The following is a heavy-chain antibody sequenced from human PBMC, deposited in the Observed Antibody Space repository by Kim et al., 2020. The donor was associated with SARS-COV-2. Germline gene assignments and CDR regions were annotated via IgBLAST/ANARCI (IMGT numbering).Heavy chain of an antibody. CDR3: ARDTAVYDILTGYYFGNAFDI. J-gene: IGHJ3*02. CDR1: GFTFSSYG. V-gene: IGHV3-33*05. CDR2: ISYDGSNK. D-gene: IGHD3-9*01. Sequence: GGSLRLSCAASGFTFSSYGMHWVRQAPGKGLEWVAVISYDGSNKYYADSVKGRFTISRDNSKNTLYLQMNSLRAEDTAVYYCARDTAVYDILTGYYFGNAFDIWGQGTMVTVSS.